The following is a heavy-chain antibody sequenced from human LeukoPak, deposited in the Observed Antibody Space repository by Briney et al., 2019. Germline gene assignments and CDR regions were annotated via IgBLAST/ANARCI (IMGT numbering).Heavy chain of an antibody. Sequence: SETLSLTCSVSGASISGGTYYWGWVRQPPGKGLEWIGSIYYTGSTYDNPSLKSRVTISVDTSKNQFSLKLSSVTAADTAVYYCARRGGSGRAFDYWGQGTLVTVSS. V-gene: IGHV4-39*01. CDR3: ARRGGSGRAFDY. CDR1: GASISGGTYY. D-gene: IGHD1-26*01. J-gene: IGHJ4*02. CDR2: IYYTGST.